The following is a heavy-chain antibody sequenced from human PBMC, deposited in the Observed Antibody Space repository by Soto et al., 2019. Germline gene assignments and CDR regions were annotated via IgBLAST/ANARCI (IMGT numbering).Heavy chain of an antibody. CDR3: ARHRITMIRKPPDY. V-gene: IGHV5-10-1*01. CDR1: GYIFTSYW. CDR2: IDPSDSYT. J-gene: IGHJ4*02. Sequence: VESLKISCKGSGYIFTSYWISCFLQMPGKGLEWMGRIDPSDSYTNYSPSFQGHVTISADKSISTAYLQWSSLKASDTAMYYCARHRITMIRKPPDYWGQGTLVTVSS. D-gene: IGHD3-22*01.